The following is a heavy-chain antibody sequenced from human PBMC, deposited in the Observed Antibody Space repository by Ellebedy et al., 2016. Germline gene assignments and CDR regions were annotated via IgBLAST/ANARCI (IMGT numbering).Heavy chain of an antibody. J-gene: IGHJ5*02. Sequence: GGSLRLSCKGSGSSFTSYWIGWVRQMPGKGLEWMGIIYPGDSDTRYSPSFQGQVTISADKSISTAYLQWSSLKASDTAMYYCARGRYCSGGSCLFDPWGQGTLVTVSS. D-gene: IGHD2-15*01. V-gene: IGHV5-51*01. CDR2: IYPGDSDT. CDR1: GSSFTSYW. CDR3: ARGRYCSGGSCLFDP.